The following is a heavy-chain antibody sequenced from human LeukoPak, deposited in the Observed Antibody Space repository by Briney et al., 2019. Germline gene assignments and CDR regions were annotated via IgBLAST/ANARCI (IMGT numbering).Heavy chain of an antibody. Sequence: GGSLRLSCTASGFSFSGHWMHWARQLPGKGLVWVSRISPTGSTTSYADSVKGRFTVSRDNAKNTLYLQVNNLRAEDTAVYYCARGPNSNWSGLDFWGQGTLLTVCS. CDR2: ISPTGSTT. CDR3: ARGPNSNWSGLDF. CDR1: GFSFSGHW. V-gene: IGHV3-74*01. D-gene: IGHD6-6*01. J-gene: IGHJ4*02.